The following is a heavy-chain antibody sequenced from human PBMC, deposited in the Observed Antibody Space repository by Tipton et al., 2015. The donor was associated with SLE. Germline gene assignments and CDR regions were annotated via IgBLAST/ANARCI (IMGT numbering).Heavy chain of an antibody. D-gene: IGHD4-17*01. V-gene: IGHV4-4*07. CDR1: GASISSYY. Sequence: TLSLTCTVSGASISSYYWSWIRQPAGKELEWIGRIYNRGSTNYNPSLKSRVTISLDTSKNQFSLKLSSVTAADTAVYYCARESTVTALSYWGQGTLVTVSS. CDR3: ARESTVTALSY. CDR2: IYNRGST. J-gene: IGHJ4*02.